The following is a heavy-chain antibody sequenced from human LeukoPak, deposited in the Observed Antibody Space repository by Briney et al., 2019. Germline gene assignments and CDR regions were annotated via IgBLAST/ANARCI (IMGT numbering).Heavy chain of an antibody. CDR1: GFTFSSYA. CDR3: AKVGAPAGTLRIEYFQH. J-gene: IGHJ1*01. D-gene: IGHD6-13*01. Sequence: PGGSLRLSCAASGFTFSSYAMSWVRQAPGKGLEGVSAISGSGGVTYYADSVKGRFTISRDNTKNPLYLQMNSLRAEDTAVYFCAKVGAPAGTLRIEYFQHWGQGTLVTVSS. V-gene: IGHV3-23*01. CDR2: ISGSGGVT.